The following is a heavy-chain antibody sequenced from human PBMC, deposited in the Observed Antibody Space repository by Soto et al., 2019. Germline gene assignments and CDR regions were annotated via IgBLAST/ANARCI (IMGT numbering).Heavy chain of an antibody. D-gene: IGHD3-10*01. J-gene: IGHJ4*02. Sequence: QVQLVQSGAEVKRPGSSVKVSCKASGDTFSFYSINWVRQAPGLGLEWMGRVNPILSMSNYAQRFQGRVTMTADKSTSTACMELSGLRSEDTAMYYCATRYGSGYRAFDYWGQGALVTVSS. CDR3: ATRYGSGYRAFDY. V-gene: IGHV1-69*04. CDR2: VNPILSMS. CDR1: GDTFSFYS.